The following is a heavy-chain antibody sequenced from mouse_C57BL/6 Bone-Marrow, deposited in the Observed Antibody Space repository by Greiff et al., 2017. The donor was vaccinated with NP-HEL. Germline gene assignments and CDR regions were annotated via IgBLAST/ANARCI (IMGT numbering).Heavy chain of an antibody. J-gene: IGHJ4*01. CDR2: IYPRSGNT. CDR1: GYTFTSYG. D-gene: IGHD1-1*01. V-gene: IGHV1-81*01. CDR3: AREGYYGSSKYYYAMDY. Sequence: VQLKQSGAELARPGASVKLSCKASGYTFTSYGISWVKQRTGQGLEWIGEIYPRSGNTYYNEKFKGKATLTADKSSSTAYMELRSLTSEDSAVYFCAREGYYGSSKYYYAMDYWGQGTSVTVSS.